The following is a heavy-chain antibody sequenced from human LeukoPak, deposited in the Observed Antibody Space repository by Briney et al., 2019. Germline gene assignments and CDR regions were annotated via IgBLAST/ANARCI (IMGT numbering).Heavy chain of an antibody. CDR1: GFTFSSYG. CDR2: IWYDGSYK. V-gene: IGHV3-33*08. D-gene: IGHD2-21*02. J-gene: IGHJ4*02. Sequence: GGSLRLSCAASGFTFSSYGMHWVRQAPGKGLEWVALIWYDGSYKYYADSVKGRFTISRDNSKNTLYLQMNSLRAEDTAVYYCARDDVGSAYCGGDCYPNLDYWGQGTLVTVSS. CDR3: ARDDVGSAYCGGDCYPNLDY.